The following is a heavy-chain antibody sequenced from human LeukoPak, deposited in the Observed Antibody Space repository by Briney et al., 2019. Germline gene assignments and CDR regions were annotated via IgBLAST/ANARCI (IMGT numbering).Heavy chain of an antibody. D-gene: IGHD6-13*01. V-gene: IGHV4-4*07. J-gene: IGHJ4*02. CDR3: ARQIASAGTAGFDF. CDR1: GGSISSYY. Sequence: SETLSLTCTVSGGSISSYYWSWIRQPAAKGLEWIGRIYSTGSTNYNPSLKIRVTMSVDTSRHQYSLRLRSVTAADTAVYYCARQIASAGTAGFDFWGQGALVTVSS. CDR2: IYSTGST.